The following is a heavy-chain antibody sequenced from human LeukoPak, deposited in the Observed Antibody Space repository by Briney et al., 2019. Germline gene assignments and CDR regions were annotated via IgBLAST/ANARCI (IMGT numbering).Heavy chain of an antibody. D-gene: IGHD1-14*01. J-gene: IGHJ4*02. CDR3: AKATGYLL. V-gene: IGHV3-23*01. Sequence: PGGSLRLSCAASGFTFSSYAMSWVRQAPGKGLEWVSTISNSDYSTYYADSAKGRFTISRANSENTLYLQMNNLRAEDTAVYYCAKATGYLLWGQGTLVTVSS. CDR2: ISNSDYST. CDR1: GFTFSSYA.